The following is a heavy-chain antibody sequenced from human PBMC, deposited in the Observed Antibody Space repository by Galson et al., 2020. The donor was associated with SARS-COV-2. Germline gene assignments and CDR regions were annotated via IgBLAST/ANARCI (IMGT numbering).Heavy chain of an antibody. CDR3: ARSPREGGVRGVIKAFDY. D-gene: IGHD3-10*01. Sequence: ASETLSLTCTVSGGSISSSSYYWGWIRQPPGKGLEWIGGIYYSGSTYYNPSLKSRVTISVDTSKNQFSLKLSSVTAADTAVYYCARSPREGGVRGVIKAFDYWGQGTLVTVSS. CDR1: GGSISSSSYY. V-gene: IGHV4-39*07. J-gene: IGHJ4*02. CDR2: IYYSGST.